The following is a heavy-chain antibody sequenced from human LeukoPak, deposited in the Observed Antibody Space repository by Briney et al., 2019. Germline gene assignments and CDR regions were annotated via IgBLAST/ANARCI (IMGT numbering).Heavy chain of an antibody. CDR2: INAGNGNT. Sequence: ASVKVSCKASGYTFTSYAMHWVRQAPGQRLEWMGWINAGNGNTKYSQKFQGRVTITRDTSASTAYMELSSLRSEDTAVYYCARGFEPGYYYYGMDVWGQGTTVTVSS. CDR3: ARGFEPGYYYYGMDV. CDR1: GYTFTSYA. V-gene: IGHV1-3*01. J-gene: IGHJ6*02.